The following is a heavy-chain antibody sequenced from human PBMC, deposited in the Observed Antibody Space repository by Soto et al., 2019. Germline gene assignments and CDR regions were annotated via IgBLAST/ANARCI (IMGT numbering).Heavy chain of an antibody. CDR3: ADGGVPEDAKGYYNYAMDV. J-gene: IGHJ6*02. D-gene: IGHD2-2*01. V-gene: IGHV3-15*07. Sequence: EVQLVESGGGLVEPGGSLRLSCAASGFTFTNAWMNWVRQAPGRALEWVGRITSKAAGGTTDYAAPVKGRFSISRDDSKTTLDLQMNSLRAEDTAVYYCADGGVPEDAKGYYNYAMDVWGQGTTVTVYS. CDR2: ITSKAAGGTT. CDR1: GFTFTNAW.